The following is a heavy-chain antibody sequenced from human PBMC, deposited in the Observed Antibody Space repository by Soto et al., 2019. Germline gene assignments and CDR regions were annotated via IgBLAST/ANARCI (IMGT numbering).Heavy chain of an antibody. Sequence: GESLKISCKGSGYSFTSYWIGWVRQMPGKGLEWMGIIYPGDSDTRYSPSFQGQVTISADKSISTAYLQWSSLKASDTAMYYCAGQSEPGYSSGWYYYYGMDVWGQGTTVTVSS. V-gene: IGHV5-51*01. CDR2: IYPGDSDT. J-gene: IGHJ6*02. CDR3: AGQSEPGYSSGWYYYYGMDV. CDR1: GYSFTSYW. D-gene: IGHD6-19*01.